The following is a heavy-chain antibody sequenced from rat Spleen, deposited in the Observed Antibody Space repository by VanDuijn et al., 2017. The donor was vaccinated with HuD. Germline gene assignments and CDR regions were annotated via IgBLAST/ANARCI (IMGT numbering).Heavy chain of an antibody. Sequence: QVQLQQSGPELAKPGSSVKISCKASGYTFTSYFIYWIKQTTGQGLEFIGYVNTGNGYSNYNEKFNDKATLTVDKSSSTAFMQLSSLTPDDSAVYYCTRESWDLFYHWGQGVMVTVSS. CDR1: GYTFTSYF. V-gene: IGHV1-43*01. CDR3: TRESWDLFYH. J-gene: IGHJ2*01. D-gene: IGHD4-6*01. CDR2: VNTGNGYS.